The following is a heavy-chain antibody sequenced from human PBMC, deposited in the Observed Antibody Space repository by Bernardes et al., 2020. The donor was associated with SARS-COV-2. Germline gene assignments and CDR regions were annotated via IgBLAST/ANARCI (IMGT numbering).Heavy chain of an antibody. V-gene: IGHV1-18*04. D-gene: IGHD4-17*01. Sequence: ASVKVSCKTSGYTFTNFNIIWVRQAPGQGLEWMGWISAYNGNTNYAQKFQDRVTLTTDTSTSTAYLELRSLTSDATAVYYCAREAGDSDYWGQGTLVTVSS. J-gene: IGHJ4*02. CDR1: GYTFTNFN. CDR2: ISAYNGNT. CDR3: AREAGDSDY.